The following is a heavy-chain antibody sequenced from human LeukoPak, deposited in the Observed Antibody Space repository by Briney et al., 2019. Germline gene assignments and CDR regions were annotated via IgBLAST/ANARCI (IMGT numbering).Heavy chain of an antibody. J-gene: IGHJ4*02. CDR2: ISDSGST. V-gene: IGHV4-39*07. CDR3: ARVHTTVTTYYFDY. CDR1: GGSISSSTYY. D-gene: IGHD4-17*01. Sequence: SETLSLTCTVSGGSISSSTYYWGWIRQPPGKGLEWIGSISDSGSTYYNPSLKSRLTIFVDTSKNQFSLKLSSVTAADTAVYYCARVHTTVTTYYFDYWGQGTLVTVSS.